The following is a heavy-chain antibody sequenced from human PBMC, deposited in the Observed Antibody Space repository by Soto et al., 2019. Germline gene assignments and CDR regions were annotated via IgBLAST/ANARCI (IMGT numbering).Heavy chain of an antibody. CDR3: ATDQETTVTPHYMDV. CDR1: GYTFPSYG. Sequence: ASVKVSCKASGYTFPSYGISWVRQAPGQGLEWMGWISAYNGNTNYAQKLQGRVTMTTDTSTSTAYMELRSLRSDDTAVYYCATDQETTVTPHYMDVWGKGTTVTVSS. CDR2: ISAYNGNT. V-gene: IGHV1-18*01. J-gene: IGHJ6*03. D-gene: IGHD4-17*01.